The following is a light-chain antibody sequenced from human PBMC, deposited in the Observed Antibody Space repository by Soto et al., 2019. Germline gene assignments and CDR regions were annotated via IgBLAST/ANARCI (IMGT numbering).Light chain of an antibody. CDR3: QQYNNSPQT. Sequence: EIVMTQSPATLSVSPGERATLSCRASQSVSSNLAWYQQKPGQAPRLIIYGASTRATGIPDRFSGSGSVTEFTLTISSLQAEDFAVYYCQQYNNSPQTFGQGTKVEIK. CDR1: QSVSSN. J-gene: IGKJ1*01. V-gene: IGKV3-15*01. CDR2: GAS.